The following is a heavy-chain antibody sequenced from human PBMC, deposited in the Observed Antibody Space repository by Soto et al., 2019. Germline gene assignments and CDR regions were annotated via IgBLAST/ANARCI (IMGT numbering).Heavy chain of an antibody. V-gene: IGHV4-59*01. D-gene: IGHD6-25*01. J-gene: IGHJ6*03. CDR3: ARLASRYYYMDV. Sequence: SETLSLTCTVSGGSISSYYWSWIRQPPGKGLEWIGYIYYSGSTNYNPSLKSRVTISVDTSKNQFSLKLSSGTAADTAVYYCARLASRYYYMDVWGKGTTVTVSS. CDR1: GGSISSYY. CDR2: IYYSGST.